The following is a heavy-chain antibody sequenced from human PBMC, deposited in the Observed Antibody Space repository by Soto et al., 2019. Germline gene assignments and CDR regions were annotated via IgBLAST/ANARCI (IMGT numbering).Heavy chain of an antibody. Sequence: QVQLVQSGAEVKKPGSSVKVSCKASGGTFSSYAISWVRQAPGQGLEWMGGIIPIFGTANYAQKFQGRVTITADESTSTAYRELSRLRSEDTAVYYCACGYCSGGSCSIDYCGQGTLVTVSS. CDR3: ACGYCSGGSCSIDY. V-gene: IGHV1-69*01. D-gene: IGHD2-15*01. J-gene: IGHJ4*01. CDR2: IIPIFGTA. CDR1: GGTFSSYA.